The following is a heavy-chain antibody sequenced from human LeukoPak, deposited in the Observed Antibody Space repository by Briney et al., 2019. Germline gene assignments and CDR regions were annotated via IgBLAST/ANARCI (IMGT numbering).Heavy chain of an antibody. Sequence: GESLKISCKASGYSFTTYWIGWVRQMPGKGLEWMGIIYPGDSDTRYSPSFQGQVTISADKSISTAYLQWSSLKASDTAMYYCARRAMEGPAPPDYWGQGTLVTVSS. CDR3: ARRAMEGPAPPDY. V-gene: IGHV5-51*01. CDR1: GYSFTTYW. CDR2: IYPGDSDT. J-gene: IGHJ4*02. D-gene: IGHD2-8*01.